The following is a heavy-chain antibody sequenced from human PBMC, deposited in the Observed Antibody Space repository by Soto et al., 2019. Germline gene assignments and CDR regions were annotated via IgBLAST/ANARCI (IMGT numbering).Heavy chain of an antibody. V-gene: IGHV3-64*01. CDR1: GFTFSSYA. CDR2: ISSNGGST. Sequence: VGSLRLSCAASGFTFSSYAMHWVRQAPGKGLEYVSAISSNGGSTYYANSVKGRFTISRDNSKNTLYLQMGSLKASDTAMYYYAIPLRTYSSGWNAFDIWGQGTMVTVS. J-gene: IGHJ3*02. D-gene: IGHD6-19*01. CDR3: AIPLRTYSSGWNAFDI.